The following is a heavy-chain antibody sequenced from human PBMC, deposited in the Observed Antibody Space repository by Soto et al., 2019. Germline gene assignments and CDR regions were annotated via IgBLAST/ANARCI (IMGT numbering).Heavy chain of an antibody. V-gene: IGHV3-30*18. D-gene: IGHD1-1*01. J-gene: IGHJ4*02. CDR3: AKASPEMGTIPYYLDY. Sequence: QVQLVESGGGVVQPGRSLRLSCAASGFTFSSYDMHWVRQAPGKGLEWVALISYDGSNKYYADSVKGRFTISRDNSRDTLYLQMNSLRPEDTAVYYCAKASPEMGTIPYYLDYWGQGTLVTVSS. CDR1: GFTFSSYD. CDR2: ISYDGSNK.